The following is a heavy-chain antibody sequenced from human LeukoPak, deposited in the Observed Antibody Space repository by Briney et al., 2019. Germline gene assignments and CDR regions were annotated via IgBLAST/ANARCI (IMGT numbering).Heavy chain of an antibody. CDR1: GSTFSSYG. CDR2: IRYDGSNK. CDR3: ARDPYSGGYGDDYYYYMDV. D-gene: IGHD1-26*01. V-gene: IGHV3-30*02. Sequence: GGSLRLSCAASGSTFSSYGMHWVRQAPGKGLEWVAFIRYDGSNKYYADSVKGRFTISRDNSKNTLYLQMNSLRAEDTAVYYCARDPYSGGYGDDYYYYMDVWGKGTTVTISS. J-gene: IGHJ6*03.